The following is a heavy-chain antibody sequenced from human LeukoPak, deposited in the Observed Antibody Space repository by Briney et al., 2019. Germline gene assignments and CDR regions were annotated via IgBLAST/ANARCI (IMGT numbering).Heavy chain of an antibody. V-gene: IGHV4-34*01. Sequence: SETLSLTCAVYGGSFSGYYWSWIRQPPGKGLEWIGEINHSGSTNYNPSLKSRVTISVNTSKNQFSLKLSSVTAADTAVYYCARGDILTGYVYWGQGTLVTVSS. CDR2: INHSGST. CDR3: ARGDILTGYVY. CDR1: GGSFSGYY. J-gene: IGHJ4*02. D-gene: IGHD3-9*01.